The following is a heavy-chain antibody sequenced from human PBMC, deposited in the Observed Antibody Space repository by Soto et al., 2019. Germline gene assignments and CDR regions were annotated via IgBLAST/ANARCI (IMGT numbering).Heavy chain of an antibody. Sequence: GESLKISCQGSGYSFTSNWIGWVRQMPGKGLEWMGIIYPGDSDTRYSPSFQGLVTFSVDKSISTAYLQWSSVKASDTAMYYCARHLYESSGYRYFDLWGQGTLVTVSS. D-gene: IGHD3-22*01. CDR3: ARHLYESSGYRYFDL. J-gene: IGHJ4*02. CDR1: GYSFTSNW. CDR2: IYPGDSDT. V-gene: IGHV5-51*01.